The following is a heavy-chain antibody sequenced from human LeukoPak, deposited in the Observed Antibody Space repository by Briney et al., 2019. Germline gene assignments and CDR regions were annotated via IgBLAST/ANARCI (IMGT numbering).Heavy chain of an antibody. CDR2: INHSGST. Sequence: SETLSLTCAVYGGSFSGYYWSWIRQPLGKGLEWIGEINHSGSTNYNPSLKSRVTISVDTSNNHFSLRLSSVTAADTAVYYCARLMPGLSMDVWGKGTPVTVSS. CDR1: GGSFSGYY. J-gene: IGHJ6*03. D-gene: IGHD2-8*01. CDR3: ARLMPGLSMDV. V-gene: IGHV4-34*01.